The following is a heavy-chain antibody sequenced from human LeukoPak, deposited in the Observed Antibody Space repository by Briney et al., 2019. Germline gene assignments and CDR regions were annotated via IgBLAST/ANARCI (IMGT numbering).Heavy chain of an antibody. D-gene: IGHD5-24*01. V-gene: IGHV4-59*08. Sequence: SETLSLTCTVSGGSISSYYCSWIRQPPGKGLEWIGYIYYSGSTNYNPSLKSRVTISVDTSKNQFSLRLSPVTAADTAVYYCARHADGYNVDYWGQGTLVTVSS. CDR3: ARHADGYNVDY. J-gene: IGHJ4*02. CDR1: GGSISSYY. CDR2: IYYSGST.